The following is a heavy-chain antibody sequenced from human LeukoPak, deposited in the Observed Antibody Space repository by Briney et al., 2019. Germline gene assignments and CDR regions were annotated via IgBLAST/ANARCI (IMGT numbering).Heavy chain of an antibody. J-gene: IGHJ6*03. D-gene: IGHD6-6*01. V-gene: IGHV1-18*01. Sequence: ASVKVSCKASGYTFSSHGISWVRQAPGQGLEWMGWITTYNGNTNYALKLQDRLTMTTDTSTSTAYMELRSLTSDDTAMYYCARSPYSSSSYNYMDVWGKGTTVTVSS. CDR2: ITTYNGNT. CDR3: ARSPYSSSSYNYMDV. CDR1: GYTFSSHG.